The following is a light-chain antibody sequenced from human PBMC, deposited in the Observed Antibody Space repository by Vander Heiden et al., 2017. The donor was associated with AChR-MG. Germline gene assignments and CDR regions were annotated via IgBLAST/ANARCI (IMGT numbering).Light chain of an antibody. J-gene: IGKJ1*01. CDR2: SAS. CDR3: HQTYSNPRT. Sequence: DIQMTQSPSSLSASVGDRVTITCRASQSISTYLHWYQQKPGKAPNVVIHSASNLQSGVPSRFSGRGSGTDFTLTISSLQLEDFATYYCHQTYSNPRTFGQGTKVEIK. CDR1: QSISTY. V-gene: IGKV1-39*01.